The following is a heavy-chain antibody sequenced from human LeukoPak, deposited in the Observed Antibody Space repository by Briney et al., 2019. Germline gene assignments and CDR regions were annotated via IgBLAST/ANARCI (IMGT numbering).Heavy chain of an antibody. J-gene: IGHJ5*02. V-gene: IGHV4-39*07. CDR3: ARDNRYYDFWSGSGGFDP. Sequence: SETLSLTCAVSGGSISSNSHYWGWIRQPPGEGLEWIGSIYYSGSTYYNPSLKSRVTISVDKSKNQFSLKLSSVTAADTAVYYCARDNRYYDFWSGSGGFDPWGQGTLVTVSS. CDR2: IYYSGST. D-gene: IGHD3-3*01. CDR1: GGSISSNSHY.